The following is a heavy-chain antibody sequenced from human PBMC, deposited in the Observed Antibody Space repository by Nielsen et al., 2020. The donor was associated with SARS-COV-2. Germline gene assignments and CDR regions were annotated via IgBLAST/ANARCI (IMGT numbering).Heavy chain of an antibody. V-gene: IGHV3-7*01. J-gene: IGHJ5*02. CDR3: AKFDYVWGFDP. D-gene: IGHD3-16*01. Sequence: GGSLRLSCAASGFTFSSLWMSWVRQVPGKGLEWVADIKPDGSEKVYVDSVKGRFTISRDNSKNTLYLQMNSLRAEDTAVYYCAKFDYVWGFDPWGQGTLVTVSS. CDR1: GFTFSSLW. CDR2: IKPDGSEK.